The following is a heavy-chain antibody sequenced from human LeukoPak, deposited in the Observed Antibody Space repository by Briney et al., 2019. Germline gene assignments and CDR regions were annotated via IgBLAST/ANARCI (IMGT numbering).Heavy chain of an antibody. D-gene: IGHD6-19*01. J-gene: IGHJ4*02. CDR2: IYTSGST. V-gene: IGHV4-61*02. Sequence: SQTLSLTCTVSGGSISSGSYYWSWIRQPAGKGLEWIGRIYTSGSTNYNPSLKSRVTISVDTSKNQFSLKLSSVTAADTAVYYCARDFVAVAGTEDWGQGTRVTVSS. CDR1: GGSISSGSYY. CDR3: ARDFVAVAGTED.